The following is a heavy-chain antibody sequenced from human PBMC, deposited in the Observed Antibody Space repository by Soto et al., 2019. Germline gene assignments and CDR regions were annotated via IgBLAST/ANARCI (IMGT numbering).Heavy chain of an antibody. Sequence: QVQLVQSGAEVKKPGASVKVSCKASGYTFTNYGISWVRQAPGQGLEWMGWIIPYNGKTDYAQNLQGRVTMTTDTSTSTAYMELRSLRSDDTAVYYCARGDTVVVPAAMPGFSFDFWGQGTLVTVSS. J-gene: IGHJ4*02. CDR1: GYTFTNYG. D-gene: IGHD2-2*01. CDR3: ARGDTVVVPAAMPGFSFDF. V-gene: IGHV1-18*01. CDR2: IIPYNGKT.